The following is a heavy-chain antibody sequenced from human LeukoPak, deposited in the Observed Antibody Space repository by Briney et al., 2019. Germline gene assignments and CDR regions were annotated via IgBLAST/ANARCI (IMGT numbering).Heavy chain of an antibody. Sequence: GGSLRDSCSASGFTFSDYDMTWVRQAPGKGLEWVSSISGLSSHIYYGDSVKGRFSISRDNAKNSLYLQMNSLGAEDTAVYYCGRAFPPLRTSSAGDLWGQGTVLTVSS. CDR1: GFTFSDYD. CDR3: GRAFPPLRTSSAGDL. D-gene: IGHD3-16*01. CDR2: ISGLSSHI. J-gene: IGHJ1*01. V-gene: IGHV3-21*01.